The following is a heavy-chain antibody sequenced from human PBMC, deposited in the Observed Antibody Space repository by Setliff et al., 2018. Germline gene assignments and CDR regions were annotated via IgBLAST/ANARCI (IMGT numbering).Heavy chain of an antibody. J-gene: IGHJ4*02. D-gene: IGHD6-6*01. V-gene: IGHV4-34*01. Sequence: SETLSLTCAVYGGPFSGYYWSWIRQPPGKGLEWIGEINHSGSTNYNPSLKSRVTISVDTSKNEFSLKLSSVTAADTAVYYCARGNVGDSSSSDFDYWGQGTLVTVSS. CDR2: INHSGST. CDR1: GGPFSGYY. CDR3: ARGNVGDSSSSDFDY.